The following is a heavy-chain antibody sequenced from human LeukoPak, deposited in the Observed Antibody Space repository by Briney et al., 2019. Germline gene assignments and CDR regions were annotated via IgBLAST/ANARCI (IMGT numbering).Heavy chain of an antibody. Sequence: GASVKVSCKASGYSFTSHYMHWVRQAPGQGLEWMGGIIPIFGTANYAQKFQGRVTITADESTSTAYMELSSLRSEDTAVYYCARGRLVVAAKYNWFDPWGQGTLVTVSS. J-gene: IGHJ5*02. D-gene: IGHD2-15*01. CDR1: GYSFTSHY. V-gene: IGHV1-69*13. CDR2: IIPIFGTA. CDR3: ARGRLVVAAKYNWFDP.